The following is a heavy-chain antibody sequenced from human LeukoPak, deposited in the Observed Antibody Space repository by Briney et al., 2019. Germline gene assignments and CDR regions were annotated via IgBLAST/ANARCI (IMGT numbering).Heavy chain of an antibody. CDR2: IYDSGST. Sequence: KPSETLSLTCNVSGDSIRNYYWSWIRQTPGKGLEWIGHIYDSGSTNYNPSLKSRVTISVDTSKNQFSLKVSSVTAADTAVYYCARLARGRWFDPWDQGTLVTVSS. D-gene: IGHD6-6*01. V-gene: IGHV4-59*08. J-gene: IGHJ5*02. CDR1: GDSIRNYY. CDR3: ARLARGRWFDP.